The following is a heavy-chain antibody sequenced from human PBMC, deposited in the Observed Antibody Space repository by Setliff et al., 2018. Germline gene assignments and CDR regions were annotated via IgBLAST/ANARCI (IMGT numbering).Heavy chain of an antibody. J-gene: IGHJ3*02. CDR1: GYTLTELS. CDR3: ARRPIALAGYRKGAFDI. CDR2: FDPEDGET. V-gene: IGHV1-24*01. Sequence: ASVKVSCKVSGYTLTELSMHWVRQAPGKGLEWMGGFDPEDGETIYAQKFQGRVTMTEDTSTDTAYMELSSLRSEDTAVYYCARRPIALAGYRKGAFDIWGQGTMVTVSS. D-gene: IGHD6-19*01.